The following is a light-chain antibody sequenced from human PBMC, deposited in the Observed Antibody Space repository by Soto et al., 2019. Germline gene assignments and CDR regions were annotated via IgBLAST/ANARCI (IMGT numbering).Light chain of an antibody. V-gene: IGKV3-15*01. CDR2: DAS. CDR3: QHYNNWPPWT. CDR1: QSVDSN. J-gene: IGKJ1*01. Sequence: QPPGSLSVSPGDTAALSCMASQSVDSNLAWYQQKPGQAPRLLIYDASTRATGVPARFSGSGSGTEFTLTISSLQSEDFAVYYCQHYNNWPPWTFGQGTKVDIK.